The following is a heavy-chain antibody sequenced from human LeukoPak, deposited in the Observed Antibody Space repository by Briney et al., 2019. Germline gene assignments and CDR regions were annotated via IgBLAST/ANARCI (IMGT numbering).Heavy chain of an antibody. CDR3: AKESKDSSGYYYPYYFDY. Sequence: GGSLRLSCAASAFIFSNHGMHWVSQAPGKGLEWVSLISWDGGSTYYADSVKGRFTISRDNSKNSLYLQMNSLRTEDTALYYCAKESKDSSGYYYPYYFDYWGQGTLVTVSS. J-gene: IGHJ4*02. D-gene: IGHD3-22*01. CDR1: AFIFSNHG. V-gene: IGHV3-43*01. CDR2: ISWDGGST.